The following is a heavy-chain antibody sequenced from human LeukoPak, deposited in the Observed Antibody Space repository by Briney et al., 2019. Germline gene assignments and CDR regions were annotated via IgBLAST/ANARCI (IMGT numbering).Heavy chain of an antibody. CDR1: GGYVSGYY. CDR3: ASSLVGLDY. CDR2: IFYSGTT. Sequence: SETLSLTCTVSGGYVSGYYWSWIRRSPGKGLEWIGHIFYSGTTNYNPSLKTRLAMSVDSSNNQFSLRLSSVTAADTAVYYCASSLVGLDYWGQGTLVTVSS. J-gene: IGHJ4*02. V-gene: IGHV4-59*02.